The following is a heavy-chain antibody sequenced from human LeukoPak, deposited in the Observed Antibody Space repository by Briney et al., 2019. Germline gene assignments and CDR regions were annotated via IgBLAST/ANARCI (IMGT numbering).Heavy chain of an antibody. D-gene: IGHD2-21*02. CDR3: ARDYCGGDCFPDY. CDR1: GYTFTGYY. J-gene: IGHJ4*02. V-gene: IGHV1-2*06. CDR2: INPNSGGT. Sequence: EASVKVSCKASGYTFTGYYMHWVRQAPGQGLEWMGRINPNSGGTNYAQKFQGRVTMTRDTSISTAYMELSRLRSDDTAVYYCARDYCGGDCFPDYWGQGTLVTVSS.